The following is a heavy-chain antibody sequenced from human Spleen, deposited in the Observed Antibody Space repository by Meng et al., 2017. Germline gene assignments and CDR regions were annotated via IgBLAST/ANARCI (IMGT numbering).Heavy chain of an antibody. V-gene: IGHV3-15*01. J-gene: IGHJ4*02. Sequence: GESLKISCAASGFTFSNAWMSWVRQAPGKGLEWVGRIKSKTDGGTTDYAAPVKGRFTISRDDSKNTLYLQMNSLKTEDTALYYCTTGGAMILVVITEGFDSWGQGTLVTVSS. CDR1: GFTFSNAW. CDR2: IKSKTDGGTT. CDR3: TTGGAMILVVITEGFDS. D-gene: IGHD3-22*01.